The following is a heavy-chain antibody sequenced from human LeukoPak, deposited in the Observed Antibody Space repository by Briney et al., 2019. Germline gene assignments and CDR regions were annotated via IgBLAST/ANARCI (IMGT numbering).Heavy chain of an antibody. CDR1: GYTFTSYD. J-gene: IGHJ4*02. V-gene: IGHV1-2*06. CDR2: INPNSGGT. CDR3: AREHTGYFDY. D-gene: IGHD2-8*02. Sequence: GASVKVSCKASGYTFTSYDINWVRQAPGQGLEWMGRINPNSGGTNYAQKFQGRVTMTRDTSISTAYMELSRLRSDDTAVYYCAREHTGYFDYWGQGTLVTVSS.